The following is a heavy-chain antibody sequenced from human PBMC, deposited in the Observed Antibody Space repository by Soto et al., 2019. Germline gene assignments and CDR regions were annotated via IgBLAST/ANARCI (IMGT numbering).Heavy chain of an antibody. D-gene: IGHD3-10*01. CDR3: AKDSSGYGSGSYYKGALPIKVPRVLHYYYYYMDV. CDR2: ISGSGGST. J-gene: IGHJ6*03. Sequence: GGSLRLSCAASGFTFSSYAMSWVRQAPGKGLEWVSAISGSGGSTYYADSVKGRFTISRDNSKNTLYLQMNSLRAEDTAVYYCAKDSSGYGSGSYYKGALPIKVPRVLHYYYYYMDVWGKGTTVTVSS. CDR1: GFTFSSYA. V-gene: IGHV3-23*01.